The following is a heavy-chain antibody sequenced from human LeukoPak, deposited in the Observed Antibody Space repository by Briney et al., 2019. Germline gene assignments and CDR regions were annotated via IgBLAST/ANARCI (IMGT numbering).Heavy chain of an antibody. D-gene: IGHD3-9*01. CDR2: ISGSGGST. V-gene: IGHV3-23*01. CDR3: AQSGVPFRYFDWLFDY. J-gene: IGHJ4*02. CDR1: GFTFSSYG. Sequence: PGGTLRLSCAASGFTFSSYGMSWVRQAPGKGLEWVSAISGSGGSTYYADSVKGRFTISRDNSKNTLYLQMNRLSAEDTAVYYCAQSGVPFRYFDWLFDYWGQGTLVTVSS.